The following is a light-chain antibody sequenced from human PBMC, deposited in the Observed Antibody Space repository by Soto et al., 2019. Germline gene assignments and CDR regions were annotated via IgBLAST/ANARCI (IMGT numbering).Light chain of an antibody. CDR3: QHRNNWPWT. J-gene: IGKJ1*01. Sequence: EIVLTQSPAILSLSPGERATLSCRASQSVGRYLVWYQQKPGQAPSLLIYDASNRATGVPARFSGSGSGTDFTLTISSLESEDFAVYYCQHRNNWPWTLGQGTRVEIQ. CDR1: QSVGRY. V-gene: IGKV3-11*01. CDR2: DAS.